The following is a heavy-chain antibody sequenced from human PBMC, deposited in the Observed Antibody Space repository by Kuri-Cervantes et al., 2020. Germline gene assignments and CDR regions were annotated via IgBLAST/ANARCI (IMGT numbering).Heavy chain of an antibody. Sequence: GGSLRLSCVGSGFSFSSYAMSWVRQAPGKRLEWVSAISGSGGSTYYADSVKGRFTISRDNSKNTLYLQMNSLRAEDTAVYYCAKDFRFGELSVGAFDIWGQGTMVTVSS. J-gene: IGHJ3*02. CDR3: AKDFRFGELSVGAFDI. V-gene: IGHV3-23*01. D-gene: IGHD3-10*01. CDR1: GFSFSSYA. CDR2: ISGSGGST.